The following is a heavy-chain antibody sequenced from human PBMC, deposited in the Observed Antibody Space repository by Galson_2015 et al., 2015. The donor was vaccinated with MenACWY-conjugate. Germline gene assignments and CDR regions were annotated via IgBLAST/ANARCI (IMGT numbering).Heavy chain of an antibody. Sequence: SLRLSCAASGFTLSSNPMHWVRQAPGEGLEWVGLISNDGSNIQYADSVQGRFTISRDTSKNVLYLQMISLRAEDTAVYYCAREGGSSGYAGYFDYWGQGTLLTVSS. D-gene: IGHD3-22*01. J-gene: IGHJ4*02. V-gene: IGHV3-30*04. CDR3: AREGGSSGYAGYFDY. CDR1: GFTLSSNP. CDR2: ISNDGSNI.